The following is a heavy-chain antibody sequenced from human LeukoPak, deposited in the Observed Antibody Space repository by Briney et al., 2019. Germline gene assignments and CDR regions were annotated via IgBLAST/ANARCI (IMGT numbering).Heavy chain of an antibody. CDR3: ARGLRGWTFDL. J-gene: IGHJ2*01. CDR2: INGEGRST. D-gene: IGHD2-15*01. CDR1: GFTFSTYW. Sequence: GGSLRLSCAASGFTFSTYWMHWVRQAPGKGLVWVSRINGEGRSTSHADSVKGRFTISRDNAKNTLYLQMNSLRAEDTAVYYCARGLRGWTFDLWGRGTLVTVSS. V-gene: IGHV3-74*01.